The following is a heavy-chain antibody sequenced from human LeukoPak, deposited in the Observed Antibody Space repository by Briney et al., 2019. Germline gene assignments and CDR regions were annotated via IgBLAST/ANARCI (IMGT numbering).Heavy chain of an antibody. CDR3: ARAQTYYGSGSYLY. CDR2: ISGSGGST. V-gene: IGHV3-23*01. Sequence: GGSLRLSCVVSGFTFRIYAMSWVRQAPGKGLEWVSVISGSGGSTYYADSLKGRFTISRDNAKNSLYLQMNSLRDEDTAVYYCARAQTYYGSGSYLYWGQGTLVTVSS. J-gene: IGHJ4*02. D-gene: IGHD3-10*01. CDR1: GFTFRIYA.